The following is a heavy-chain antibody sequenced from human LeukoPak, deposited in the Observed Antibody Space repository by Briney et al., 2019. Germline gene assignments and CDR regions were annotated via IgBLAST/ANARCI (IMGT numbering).Heavy chain of an antibody. CDR2: INPNGGST. D-gene: IGHD1-1*01. CDR3: AILRYNWNNLDH. Sequence: ASVKVSCKASGYTFTSYYMHWVRQAPGQGLEWMGIINPNGGSTTYAQKFQGRVTMTRETSTSTVYMELCSLRSEDTAVYYCAILRYNWNNLDHWGQGTLVTVSS. J-gene: IGHJ5*02. V-gene: IGHV1-46*01. CDR1: GYTFTSYY.